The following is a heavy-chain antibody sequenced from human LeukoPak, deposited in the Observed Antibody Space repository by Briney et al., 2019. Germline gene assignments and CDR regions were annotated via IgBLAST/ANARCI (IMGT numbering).Heavy chain of an antibody. D-gene: IGHD6-6*01. CDR1: GFTFSSYG. CDR3: AKDIAARPFDY. Sequence: GRSLRLSCAASGFTFSSYGMHWVRQAPGKGLEWVAVISYDGSNKYYADSVKGRFTISRDNSKNTLYLQMNSLRAEDTAVYYCAKDIAARPFDYWGQGTLVTVSS. CDR2: ISYDGSNK. J-gene: IGHJ4*02. V-gene: IGHV3-30*18.